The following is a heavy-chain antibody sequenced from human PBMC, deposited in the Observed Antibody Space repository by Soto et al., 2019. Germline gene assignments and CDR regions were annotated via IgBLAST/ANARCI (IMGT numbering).Heavy chain of an antibody. CDR1: GGSISSYY. V-gene: IGHV4-59*01. J-gene: IGHJ4*02. D-gene: IGHD2-21*01. Sequence: SETLSLTCTVSGGSISSYYWSWIRQPPGKGLEWIGYIYHSGSTYYNPSLKSRVTISVDTSENQFSLKLSSVTAADTAVYYCAREVMAAFDYWGQGTLVTVS. CDR2: IYHSGST. CDR3: AREVMAAFDY.